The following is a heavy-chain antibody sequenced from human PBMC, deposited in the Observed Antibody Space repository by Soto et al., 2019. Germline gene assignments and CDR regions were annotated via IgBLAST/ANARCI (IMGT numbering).Heavy chain of an antibody. CDR2: IKQDGSEK. CDR3: ARDKAVIAARYYYYYGMDV. V-gene: IGHV3-7*05. D-gene: IGHD6-6*01. J-gene: IGHJ6*02. Sequence: PGGSLRLSCAASGFTFSSYWMSWVRQAPGKGLEWVANIKQDGSEKYYVDSVKGRFTIPRDNAKNSLYLQMNSLRAEDTAVYYCARDKAVIAARYYYYYGMDVWGQGTTVTVSS. CDR1: GFTFSSYW.